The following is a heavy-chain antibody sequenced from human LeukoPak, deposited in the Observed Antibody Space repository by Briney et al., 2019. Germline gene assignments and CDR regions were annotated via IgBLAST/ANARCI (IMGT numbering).Heavy chain of an antibody. CDR3: ARGYCSSTSCYGTPYYYYGMDV. CDR1: GFTFSSYS. D-gene: IGHD2-2*01. V-gene: IGHV3-21*01. J-gene: IGHJ6*02. CDR2: ISSSSSYI. Sequence: GGPLRLSCAASGFTFSSYSMNWVRQAPGKGLEWVSSISSSSSYIYYADSVKGRFTISRDNAKNSLYLQMNSLRAEDTAVYYCARGYCSSTSCYGTPYYYYGMDVWGQGTTVTVSS.